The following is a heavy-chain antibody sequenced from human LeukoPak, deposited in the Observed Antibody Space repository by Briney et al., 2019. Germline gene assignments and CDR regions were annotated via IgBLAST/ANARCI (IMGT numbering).Heavy chain of an antibody. CDR3: ARGSAVAGFDY. V-gene: IGHV3-74*01. CDR1: GFTFRKYW. Sequence: GGSLRLSCTASGFTFRKYWLHWVRQAPGKGLVWVSRINSDGSSTSYADSVKGRFTISRDNSKNTLYLQMNSLRAEDTAVYYCARGSAVAGFDYWGQGTLVTVSS. J-gene: IGHJ4*02. CDR2: INSDGSST. D-gene: IGHD6-19*01.